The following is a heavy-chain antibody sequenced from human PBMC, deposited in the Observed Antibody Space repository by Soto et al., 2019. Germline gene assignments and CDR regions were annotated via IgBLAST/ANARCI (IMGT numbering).Heavy chain of an antibody. CDR2: IKQDGSDK. CDR3: ASGRYTSGWYPDYFDY. J-gene: IGHJ4*02. Sequence: GGSLRLSCAVSGFTFNNYWMSWVRQAPGKGLEWVANIKQDGSDKYYVDSLKGRFTISRDNAKNTLYLQMNSLRAEDTAVYYCASGRYTSGWYPDYFDYWGQGTLVTV. CDR1: GFTFNNYW. V-gene: IGHV3-7*03. D-gene: IGHD6-19*01.